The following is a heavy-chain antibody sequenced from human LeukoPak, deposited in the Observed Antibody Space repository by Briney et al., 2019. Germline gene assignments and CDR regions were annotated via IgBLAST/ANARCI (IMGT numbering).Heavy chain of an antibody. D-gene: IGHD3-10*01. Sequence: ASVKVSCKASGYTFTSYYMHWVRQAPRQGLEWMGIINPSGGSTSYAQKFQGRVTMTRDTSTSTVYMELSSLRSEDTAVYYCARSLDYYGSGSYYPLYYFDYWGQGTLVTVSS. CDR3: ARSLDYYGSGSYYPLYYFDY. CDR1: GYTFTSYY. J-gene: IGHJ4*02. CDR2: INPSGGST. V-gene: IGHV1-46*01.